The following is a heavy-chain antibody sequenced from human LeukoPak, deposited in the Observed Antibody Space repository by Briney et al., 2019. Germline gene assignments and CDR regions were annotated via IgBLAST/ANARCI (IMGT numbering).Heavy chain of an antibody. CDR1: GGSMTSYY. CDR2: IYHSGTT. Sequence: SETLSLTCTVSGGSMTSYYWTLIRQPPGNELEWIAYIYHSGTTSYNPSLKSRLSISLDASKNQFSLRLTSVTATDTAVYYCARQSAVAGTQWFDPWGQGTLVTVSS. J-gene: IGHJ5*02. D-gene: IGHD6-19*01. V-gene: IGHV4-59*08. CDR3: ARQSAVAGTQWFDP.